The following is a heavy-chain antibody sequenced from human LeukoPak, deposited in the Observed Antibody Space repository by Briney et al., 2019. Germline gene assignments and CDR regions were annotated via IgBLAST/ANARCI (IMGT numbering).Heavy chain of an antibody. V-gene: IGHV3-30-3*01. Sequence: GGSLRLSCAASGFTFSSYAMHWVRQAPGKGLEWVAVISYDGSNKYYADSVKGRFTISRDNSKNTLYLQMNSLRAEDTAVYYCATINLGYCSGGSCYTLWGQGTLVTVSS. CDR1: GFTFSSYA. J-gene: IGHJ4*02. CDR3: ATINLGYCSGGSCYTL. D-gene: IGHD2-15*01. CDR2: ISYDGSNK.